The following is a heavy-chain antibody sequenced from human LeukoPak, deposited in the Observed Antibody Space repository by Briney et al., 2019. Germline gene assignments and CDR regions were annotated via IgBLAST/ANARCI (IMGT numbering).Heavy chain of an antibody. CDR3: ARGYGSGSYLDYWYFDL. D-gene: IGHD3-10*01. Sequence: ASVKVSCKASGYTFTTYTMHWVRQAPGQRLEWMGWINAGYGNTKYSQKFQGRVTITRDTSASTAYMELSSLRSEDTAVYYCARGYGSGSYLDYWYFDLWGRGTLVTVSS. CDR1: GYTFTTYT. V-gene: IGHV1-3*01. CDR2: INAGYGNT. J-gene: IGHJ2*01.